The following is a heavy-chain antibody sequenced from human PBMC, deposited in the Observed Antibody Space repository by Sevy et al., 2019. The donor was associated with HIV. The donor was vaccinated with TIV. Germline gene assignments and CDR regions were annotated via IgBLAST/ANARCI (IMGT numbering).Heavy chain of an antibody. V-gene: IGHV3-48*02. J-gene: IGHJ6*02. D-gene: IGHD1-7*01. CDR3: ARDSSWNYDSYFYGMDV. Sequence: GGSLRLSCAASGFSFSGYNMNWVRQAPGKGLEWVSYLSSSTSTIHYADSVKGRFTNSRDNAKNLLFLQMNSLRDEDTAVYYCARDSSWNYDSYFYGMDVWGQGTTVTVSS. CDR1: GFSFSGYN. CDR2: LSSSTSTI.